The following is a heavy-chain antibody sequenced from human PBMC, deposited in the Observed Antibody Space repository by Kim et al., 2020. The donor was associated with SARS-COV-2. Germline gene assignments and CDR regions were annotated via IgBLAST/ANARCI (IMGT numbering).Heavy chain of an antibody. CDR3: ARAEYYYDSSGYYRLVDYFDY. D-gene: IGHD3-22*01. J-gene: IGHJ4*02. Sequence: SETLSLTCTVSGGSISSYYWSWIRQPPGKGLEWIGYIYYSGSTNYNPSLKSRVTISVDTSKNQFSLKLSSVTAADTAVYYCARAEYYYDSSGYYRLVDYFDYWGQGTLVTVSS. CDR1: GGSISSYY. V-gene: IGHV4-59*13. CDR2: IYYSGST.